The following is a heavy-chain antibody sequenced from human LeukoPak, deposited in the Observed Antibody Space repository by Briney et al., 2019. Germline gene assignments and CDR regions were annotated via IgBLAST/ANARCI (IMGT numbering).Heavy chain of an antibody. CDR1: GFTSSSYS. J-gene: IGHJ3*02. D-gene: IGHD3-22*01. Sequence: GGSLRLSCAASGFTSSSYSMNWVRQAPGKGLEWVSSISSSSSYIYYADSVKGRFTISRDNAKNSLYLQMNSLRAEDTAVYYCAKDLRKQRHHYYDSSGSPHGHAFDIWGQGTMVTVSS. CDR2: ISSSSSYI. V-gene: IGHV3-21*04. CDR3: AKDLRKQRHHYYDSSGSPHGHAFDI.